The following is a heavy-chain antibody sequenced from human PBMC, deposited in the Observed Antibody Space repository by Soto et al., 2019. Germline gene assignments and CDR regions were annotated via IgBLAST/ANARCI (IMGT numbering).Heavy chain of an antibody. J-gene: IGHJ6*02. CDR1: GGTFSSYA. D-gene: IGHD6-19*01. CDR2: IIPIFGTA. V-gene: IGHV1-69*13. CDR3: ARDQVRGIAVAATPGEPIYYYYGMDV. Sequence: SVKVSCKASGGTFSSYAISWVRQAPGQGLEWMGGIIPIFGTANYAQKFQGRVTITADESTSTAYMELSSLRSEDTAVYYCARDQVRGIAVAATPGEPIYYYYGMDVWAKGPRSPSP.